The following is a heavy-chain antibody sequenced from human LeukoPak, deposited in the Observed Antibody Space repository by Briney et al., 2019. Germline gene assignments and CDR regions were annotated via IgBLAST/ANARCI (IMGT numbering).Heavy chain of an antibody. CDR1: GGSISSYY. V-gene: IGHV4-59*12. J-gene: IGHJ5*02. CDR2: IYYSGST. CDR3: ARGTYTMVRGVISVDNWFDP. D-gene: IGHD3-10*01. Sequence: SETLSLTCTVSGGSISSYYWSWIRQPPGKGLEWIGYIYYSGSTNYNPSLKSRVTISVDTSKNQFSLKLSSVTAADTAVYYCARGTYTMVRGVISVDNWFDPWGQGTLVTVSS.